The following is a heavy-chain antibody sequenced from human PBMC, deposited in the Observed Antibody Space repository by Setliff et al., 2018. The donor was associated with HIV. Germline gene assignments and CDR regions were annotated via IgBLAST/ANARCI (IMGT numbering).Heavy chain of an antibody. Sequence: PGESLKISCQCSGFNFLAHWIGWVRQVPEKGREWMGIVYPGDSDTRYNPSFEGQVTVSADKTITTAYLQLTSLKASDTAMYFCARLPYYVSGGVFDHWGKGTLVTVSS. CDR2: VYPGDSDT. CDR1: GFNFLAHW. D-gene: IGHD3-10*01. CDR3: ARLPYYVSGGVFDH. V-gene: IGHV5-51*01. J-gene: IGHJ4*02.